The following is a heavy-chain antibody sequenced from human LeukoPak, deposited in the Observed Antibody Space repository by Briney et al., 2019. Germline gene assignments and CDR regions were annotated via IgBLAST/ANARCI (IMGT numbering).Heavy chain of an antibody. D-gene: IGHD3-22*01. CDR2: IRSKAYGGTT. CDR3: TRSPGYYDSSGYYSTPFDY. J-gene: IGHJ4*02. Sequence: GGSLRLSCTASGFTFGDYAMSWVRQAPGKGLEWVGFIRSKAYGGTTEYAASVKGRFTISRDDSKSIAYLQMNSLKTEDTAVYYCTRSPGYYDSSGYYSTPFDYWGQGTLVTVSS. CDR1: GFTFGDYA. V-gene: IGHV3-49*04.